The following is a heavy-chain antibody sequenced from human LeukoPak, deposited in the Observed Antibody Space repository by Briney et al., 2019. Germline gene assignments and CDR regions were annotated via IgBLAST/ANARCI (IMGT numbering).Heavy chain of an antibody. J-gene: IGHJ4*02. V-gene: IGHV3-21*06. D-gene: IGHD3-22*01. CDR1: GFTFNTYT. CDR3: AGRSGGYYLKDY. Sequence: GGSLRLSCAASGFTFNTYTMNWVRQAPGKGLEWVSAITGSTKYIPSNIYYADAVQGRFTISRDDAKNLVYLQMNSLRAEDTAVYYCAGRSGGYYLKDYWGQGTLVTVSS. CDR2: ITGSTKYI.